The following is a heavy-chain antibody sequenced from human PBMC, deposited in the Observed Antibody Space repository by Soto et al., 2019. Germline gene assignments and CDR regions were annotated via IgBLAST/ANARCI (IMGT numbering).Heavy chain of an antibody. D-gene: IGHD4-17*01. V-gene: IGHV1-8*01. Sequence: QVPLVQSGAEVKKPGASVKVSCKTSGDTFTTYDINWVRQAAGQGLEWMGRMNPNSGDTAYAQRFQGRVTMTRNTSITTAYMELSSLKSEDTAVYYCARVRRGYGDYYYYYGMDVWGQGTTVTVSS. CDR2: MNPNSGDT. J-gene: IGHJ6*02. CDR1: GDTFTTYD. CDR3: ARVRRGYGDYYYYYGMDV.